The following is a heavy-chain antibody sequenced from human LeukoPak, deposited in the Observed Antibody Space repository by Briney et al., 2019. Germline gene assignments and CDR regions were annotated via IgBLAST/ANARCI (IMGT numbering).Heavy chain of an antibody. CDR3: ARLPPGELASDY. CDR1: GYSFTSYW. V-gene: IGHV5-10-1*01. D-gene: IGHD3-10*01. J-gene: IGHJ4*02. CDR2: IDPSDSYT. Sequence: GESLKISCKGSGYSFTSYWIGWVRQMPGKGLEWMGRIDPSDSYTNYSPSFQGHVTISADKSISTAYLQWSSLKASDTAMYYCARLPPGELASDYWGQGTLVTVSS.